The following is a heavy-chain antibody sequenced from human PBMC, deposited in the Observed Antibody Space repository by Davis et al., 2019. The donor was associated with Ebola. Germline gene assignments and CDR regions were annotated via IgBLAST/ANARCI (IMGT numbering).Heavy chain of an antibody. J-gene: IGHJ6*02. Sequence: ESLKISCAVYGGSFSGYYWSWIRQPPGKGLEWIGEINHSGSTNYNPSLKSRVTISVDTSKNQFSLKLSSVTAADTAVYYCARGSYWTPTVTTYYYYYGMDVWGQGTTVTVSS. D-gene: IGHD4-11*01. CDR2: INHSGST. CDR3: ARGSYWTPTVTTYYYYYGMDV. V-gene: IGHV4-34*01. CDR1: GGSFSGYY.